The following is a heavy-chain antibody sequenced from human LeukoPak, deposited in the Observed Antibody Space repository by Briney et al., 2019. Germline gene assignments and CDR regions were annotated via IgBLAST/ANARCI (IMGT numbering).Heavy chain of an antibody. V-gene: IGHV4-59*01. D-gene: IGHD5-12*01. CDR1: ASISSYY. J-gene: IGHJ3*02. CDR2: IYYTGST. Sequence: SETLSLTCTVSASISSYYWSWIRQPPGKGLEWIGYIYYTGSTNYNPSLKSRVTISLDTSKNQFSLKLSSVTAADTAVYYCARGNSGYDYAFDIWGQGTMVTVSS. CDR3: ARGNSGYDYAFDI.